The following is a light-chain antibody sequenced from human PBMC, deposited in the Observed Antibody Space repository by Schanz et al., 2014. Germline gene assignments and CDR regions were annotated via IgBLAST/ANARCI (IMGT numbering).Light chain of an antibody. J-gene: IGKJ4*01. CDR3: QKRYSTPGT. CDR2: AAS. V-gene: IGKV1-39*01. CDR1: QSISTW. Sequence: DIQMTQSPSTLSASVGDRVTLTCRASQSISTWLAWYQQKPGKAPKVLIYAASSLQSGVPSRFSGSGSATDFHSNHSRPQTEDFANYYWQKRYSTPGTFGGGTKVEIK.